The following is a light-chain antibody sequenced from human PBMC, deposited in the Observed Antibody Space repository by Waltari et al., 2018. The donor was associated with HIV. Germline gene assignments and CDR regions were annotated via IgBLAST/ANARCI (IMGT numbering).Light chain of an antibody. CDR3: QQLYRTPYT. CDR2: WAS. CDR1: QTIFYKSNTKNY. J-gene: IGKJ2*01. V-gene: IGKV4-1*01. Sequence: DLVMPQSPESLAVSLGERATIHCKSSQTIFYKSNTKNYLACYPRKPGQSPKLLVSWASNREFGAPDRFSGSGSGKDFTLTFSSLQAEDVAVYDCQQLYRTPYTFGQGTRLELK.